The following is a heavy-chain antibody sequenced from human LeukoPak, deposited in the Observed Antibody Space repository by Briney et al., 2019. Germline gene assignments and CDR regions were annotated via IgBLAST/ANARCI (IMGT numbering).Heavy chain of an antibody. D-gene: IGHD2-2*01. CDR2: ISGGGGST. CDR1: GFTFSSYA. J-gene: IGHJ4*02. Sequence: GGSLRLSCAASGFTFSSYAMSWVRQAPGKGLEWVSAISGGGGSTYYADSVKGRFTISRDNSKNTLYLQMNSLRAEDTAVYYCAKDRGYCSSTSCPHHYFDYWGQGTLVTVSS. CDR3: AKDRGYCSSTSCPHHYFDY. V-gene: IGHV3-23*01.